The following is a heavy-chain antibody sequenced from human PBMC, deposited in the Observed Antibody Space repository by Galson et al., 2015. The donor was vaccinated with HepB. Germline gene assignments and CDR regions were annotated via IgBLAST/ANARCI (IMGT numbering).Heavy chain of an antibody. D-gene: IGHD2/OR15-2a*01. CDR3: AGPLTFDAFDI. V-gene: IGHV4-39*01. CDR2: IYYSGTT. Sequence: SETLSLTCTVSGDSISRSSYYWDWIRQPPGKGLEWIGSIYYSGTTYYNSSLKSRVTISVDTSKNQFSLRLSSVTAADTAVYYCAGPLTFDAFDIWGQGTMVTVSS. CDR1: GDSISRSSYY. J-gene: IGHJ3*02.